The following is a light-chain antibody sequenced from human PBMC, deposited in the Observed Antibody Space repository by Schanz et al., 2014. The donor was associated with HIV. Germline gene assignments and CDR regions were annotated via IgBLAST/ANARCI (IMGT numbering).Light chain of an antibody. CDR3: SSYAATSNVL. J-gene: IGLJ3*02. CDR2: EVS. V-gene: IGLV2-8*01. CDR1: SSDVGDYNY. Sequence: QSVLTQPPSASGSPGQSVTLSCTGTSSDVGDYNYVSWYQQHPGKAPKIMIYEVSKRPSGVPDRFSGSKSGNTASLTVSGLQAEDEADYYCSSYAATSNVLFGGGTKLTVL.